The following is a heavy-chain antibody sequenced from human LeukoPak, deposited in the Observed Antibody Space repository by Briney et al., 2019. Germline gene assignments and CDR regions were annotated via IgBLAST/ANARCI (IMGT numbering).Heavy chain of an antibody. V-gene: IGHV3-30*18. D-gene: IGHD3-10*01. CDR2: ISCDGSNK. CDR3: AKDWGHCFASGSSYFDS. CDR1: GFTFSSYS. J-gene: IGHJ4*02. Sequence: SGGSLRLSCAASGFTFSSYSMNWVRQAPGKGLEWVAVISCDGSNKYYADSVKGRFTISRDNSKNSLHLQMNSLRTEDTAVYYCAKDWGHCFASGSSYFDSWGQGTPVTVSS.